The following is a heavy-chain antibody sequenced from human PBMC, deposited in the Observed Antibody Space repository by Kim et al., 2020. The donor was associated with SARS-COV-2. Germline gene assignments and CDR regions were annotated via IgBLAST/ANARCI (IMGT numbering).Heavy chain of an antibody. V-gene: IGHV3-53*01. Sequence: GGSLRLSCAASGFTVSSNYMSWVRQAPGKGLEWVSVIYSGGSTYYADSVKGRFTISRDNSKNTLYLQMNSLRAEDTAVYYCARATDISGYSSGWYVDYWGQGTMVTVSS. CDR2: IYSGGST. J-gene: IGHJ4*02. D-gene: IGHD6-19*01. CDR3: ARATDISGYSSGWYVDY. CDR1: GFTVSSNY.